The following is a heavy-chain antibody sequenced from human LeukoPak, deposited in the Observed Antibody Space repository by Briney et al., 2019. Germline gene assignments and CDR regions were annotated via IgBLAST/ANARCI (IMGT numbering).Heavy chain of an antibody. CDR2: ISYDGSNK. V-gene: IGHV3-30*04. D-gene: IGHD6-19*01. J-gene: IGHJ4*02. Sequence: GGSLRLSCAASGISFSSYAMHWVRQAPGKGLEWVAVISYDGSNKYYADSVGGRFTSSRDNSKKTLYLQMNSLRAEDTAVYYCARAYNSGWYGDFDYWGQGILVTVSS. CDR1: GISFSSYA. CDR3: ARAYNSGWYGDFDY.